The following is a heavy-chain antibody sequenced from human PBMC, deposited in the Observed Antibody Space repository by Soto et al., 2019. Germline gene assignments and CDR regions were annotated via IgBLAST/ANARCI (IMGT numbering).Heavy chain of an antibody. J-gene: IGHJ6*02. CDR3: ASGVEYSSSSYDYYGMDV. D-gene: IGHD6-6*01. V-gene: IGHV3-11*01. CDR1: GFTFSDYY. Sequence: SLRLSCAASGFTFSDYYMSWIRQAPGKGLEWVSYISSSGSTIYYADSVKGRFTISRDNAKNSLYLQMNSLRAEDTAVYYCASGVEYSSSSYDYYGMDVWGQGTTVTVSS. CDR2: ISSSGSTI.